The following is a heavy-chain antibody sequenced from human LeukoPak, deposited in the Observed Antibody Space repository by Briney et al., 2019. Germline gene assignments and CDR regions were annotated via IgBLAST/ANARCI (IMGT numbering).Heavy chain of an antibody. CDR2: IYYSGST. CDR1: GGSINNYY. Sequence: PSETLSLTCTVSGGSINNYYWSWIRQPPGKGLEWIGYIYYSGSTNYNPSLKSRVTISVDTSKNQMSRKLSSVTAADTAVYYCAKDSWGLTYYFDFWGQGTLVTVSS. D-gene: IGHD2-15*01. J-gene: IGHJ4*02. CDR3: AKDSWGLTYYFDF. V-gene: IGHV4-59*01.